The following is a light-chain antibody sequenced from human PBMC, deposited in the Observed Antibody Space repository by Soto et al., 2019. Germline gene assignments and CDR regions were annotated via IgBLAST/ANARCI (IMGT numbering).Light chain of an antibody. J-gene: IGKJ1*01. CDR3: QQSFSTPRT. V-gene: IGKV1-39*01. CDR2: AAS. Sequence: DIQMTQSPSSQSASVGDRVTITCRASQSINSYLNWYQQKPGKAPKLLIYAASSLQSGVPSRFSVSGSETDFTLTITSLQPDDFATYYCQQSFSTPRTFGQGTRVEI. CDR1: QSINSY.